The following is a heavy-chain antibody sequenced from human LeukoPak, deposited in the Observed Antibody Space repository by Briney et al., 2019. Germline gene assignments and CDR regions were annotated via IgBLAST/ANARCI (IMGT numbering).Heavy chain of an antibody. CDR1: GLTFSSYE. D-gene: IGHD6-19*01. CDR2: ISSGGSTI. CDR3: AREWKQWLVPSYYYYGMDV. V-gene: IGHV3-48*03. Sequence: GGTLRLSCATSGLTFSSYEMNWVRQAPGKGLEWISYISSGGSTIYYADSVKRRFTISRANNKNSLYLQMNSLRAEDTAVYYCAREWKQWLVPSYYYYGMDVWGKGTTVTVSS. J-gene: IGHJ6*04.